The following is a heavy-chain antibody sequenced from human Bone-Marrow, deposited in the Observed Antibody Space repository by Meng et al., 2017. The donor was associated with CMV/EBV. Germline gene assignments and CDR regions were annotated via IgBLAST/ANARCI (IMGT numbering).Heavy chain of an antibody. CDR1: GGSFSGYY. D-gene: IGHD2-2*01. CDR2: IYYSGST. CDR3: ARAPCSSTSCYRGVDAFDI. Sequence: LRLSCAVYGGSFSGYYWSWIRQPPGKGLEWIGYIYYSGSTYYNPSLKSRVTISVDTSKNQFSLKLSSVTAADTAVYYCARAPCSSTSCYRGVDAFDIWGQGTMVTVSS. J-gene: IGHJ3*02. V-gene: IGHV4-30-4*08.